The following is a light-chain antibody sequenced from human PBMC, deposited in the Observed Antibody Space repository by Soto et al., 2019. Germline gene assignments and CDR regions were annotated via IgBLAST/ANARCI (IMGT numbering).Light chain of an antibody. Sequence: DILLIQSPATLSASVGDRITITCRASENIFKFLAWYQQRSGSAPNLLIYAASDLEKGVPSRFSGSGSGTEFTLTIVNLQPSDSSTYFCQHYHSQSITFGGGTQVDVK. CDR2: AAS. CDR1: ENIFKF. V-gene: IGKV1-5*01. J-gene: IGKJ4*01. CDR3: QHYHSQSIT.